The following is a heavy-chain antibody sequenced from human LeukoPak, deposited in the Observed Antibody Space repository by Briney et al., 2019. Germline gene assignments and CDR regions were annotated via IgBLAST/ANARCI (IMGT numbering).Heavy chain of an antibody. V-gene: IGHV3-23*01. Sequence: GGSLRLSCAASGFTFSNYAMSWVRQAPGKGLEWVSGISGSGGSTYYADSVKGRFTISRDNSKNTLYLQMNSLSAEDTAVYYCARGYVRAFDFWGQGTMVTVSS. D-gene: IGHD2-15*01. CDR3: ARGYVRAFDF. J-gene: IGHJ3*01. CDR1: GFTFSNYA. CDR2: ISGSGGST.